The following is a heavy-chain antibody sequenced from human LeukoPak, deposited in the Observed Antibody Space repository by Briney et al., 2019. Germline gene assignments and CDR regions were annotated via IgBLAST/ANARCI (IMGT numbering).Heavy chain of an antibody. CDR3: AREAGSGWFSFAEYFQH. D-gene: IGHD6-19*01. CDR2: INPNSGGT. Sequence: ASVKVSCKASGYTFTGYYMHWVRQAPGQGLEWMGWINPNSGGTNYAQKFLGRVTMTRDTSISTAYMELSRLRSDDTVVYYCAREAGSGWFSFAEYFQHWGQGTLVTVSS. CDR1: GYTFTGYY. V-gene: IGHV1-2*02. J-gene: IGHJ1*01.